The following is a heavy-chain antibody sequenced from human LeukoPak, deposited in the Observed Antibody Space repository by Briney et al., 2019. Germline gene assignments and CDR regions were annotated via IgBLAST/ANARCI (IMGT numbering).Heavy chain of an antibody. CDR3: ARDPSYSGSLDY. V-gene: IGHV4-61*02. J-gene: IGHJ4*02. D-gene: IGHD1-26*01. CDR1: GGSISSGSYY. CDR2: IYTSGST. Sequence: SQTLSLTCTVSGGSISSGSYYWSWIRQPAGKGLEWIGRIYTSGSTNYNPSLKSGVTISVDTSKNQFSLKLSSVTAADTAVYYCARDPSYSGSLDYWGQGTLVTVSS.